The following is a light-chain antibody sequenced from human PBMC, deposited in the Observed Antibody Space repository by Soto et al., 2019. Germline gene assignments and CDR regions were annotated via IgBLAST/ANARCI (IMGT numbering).Light chain of an antibody. CDR2: AAS. CDR3: QQYYSYPWT. J-gene: IGKJ1*01. V-gene: IGKV1-8*01. CDR1: QGISSY. Sequence: IQMTQSPSTLSASTGDRVPITCRASQGISSYLAWYQQKPGKAPKLLIYAASTLQSGVPSRFSGSGAGTDVTLTISSLQPEDFATYYCQQYYSYPWTFGQGTKVDIK.